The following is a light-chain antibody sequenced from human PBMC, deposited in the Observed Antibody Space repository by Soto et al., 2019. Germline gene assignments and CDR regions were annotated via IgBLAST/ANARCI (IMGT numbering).Light chain of an antibody. CDR1: QSVSGNY. Sequence: EIVLTQSPVTLSLSPGERATLSCRASQSVSGNYVAWYQQKPGQAPRLLIYGASRRATGIPERFSGSGSGTDFTLTISRLEPEDFAVYYCHQYSRSPSVFTFGPGTKVDIK. CDR2: GAS. CDR3: HQYSRSPSVFT. V-gene: IGKV3-20*01. J-gene: IGKJ3*01.